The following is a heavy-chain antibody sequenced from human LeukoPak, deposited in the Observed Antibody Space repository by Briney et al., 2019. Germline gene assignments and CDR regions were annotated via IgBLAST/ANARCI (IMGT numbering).Heavy chain of an antibody. V-gene: IGHV4-4*08. Sequence: SETLSLTCTVSGDAISTYYWNWIRQTPGKGLEWVGHIANGRTDYNPSLKSRAIISVDTSKNQISLRLTSVAAADTAVYHCARDKAHSSGYYFDPWGPGTQVLVSS. J-gene: IGHJ4*02. CDR1: GDAISTYY. CDR3: ARDKAHSSGYYFDP. D-gene: IGHD3-10*01. CDR2: IANGRT.